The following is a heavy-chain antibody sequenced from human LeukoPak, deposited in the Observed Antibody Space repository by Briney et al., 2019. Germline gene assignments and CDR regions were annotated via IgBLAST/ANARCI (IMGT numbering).Heavy chain of an antibody. CDR1: GFTFSDAW. CDR2: ISSSSSYI. Sequence: PGGSLRLSCAASGFTFSDAWMSWVRQAPGKGLEWVSSISSSSSYIYYADSVKGRFTISRDNAKNSLYLQMNSLRAEDTAVYYCARADYGDFTFDYWGQGTLVTVSS. CDR3: ARADYGDFTFDY. D-gene: IGHD4-17*01. V-gene: IGHV3-21*01. J-gene: IGHJ4*02.